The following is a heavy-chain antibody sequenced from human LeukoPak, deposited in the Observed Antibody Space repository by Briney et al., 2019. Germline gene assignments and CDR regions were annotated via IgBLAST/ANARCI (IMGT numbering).Heavy chain of an antibody. CDR3: ARHSGAYWTFDC. CDR1: GGSMTNFY. Sequence: SETLSLTCSVSGGSMTNFYWGWIRQPPGKGMQWIGYVFYRGTSNHNPSLENRVTMSVDTSKNQFSLELSFVTAADTAVYYCARHSGAYWTFDCWGQGTLVTVSS. J-gene: IGHJ4*02. D-gene: IGHD1-26*01. CDR2: VFYRGTS. V-gene: IGHV4-59*08.